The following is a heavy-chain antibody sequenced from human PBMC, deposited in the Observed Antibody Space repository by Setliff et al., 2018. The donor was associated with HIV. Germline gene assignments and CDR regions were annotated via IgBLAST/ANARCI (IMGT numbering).Heavy chain of an antibody. Sequence: SETLSLTCNVSGVSISSHYWSWIRQPPGKGLEWIGTLYHAGRTSYNSSLKSRVTISADTSKNHLSLKLTSLTAADTAVYYCGRLETGPATSAYGPFNSWGQGKMVTVPS. CDR1: GVSISSHY. CDR2: LYHAGRT. D-gene: IGHD4-17*01. V-gene: IGHV4-59*11. CDR3: GRLETGPATSAYGPFNS. J-gene: IGHJ4*02.